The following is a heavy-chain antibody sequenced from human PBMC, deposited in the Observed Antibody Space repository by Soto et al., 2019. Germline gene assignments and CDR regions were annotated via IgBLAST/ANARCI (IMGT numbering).Heavy chain of an antibody. V-gene: IGHV1-46*01. CDR3: ARDESSSWYSYYYGMDV. CDR2: INPSGGST. CDR1: GYTFTSYY. J-gene: IGHJ6*02. D-gene: IGHD6-13*01. Sequence: ASVKVSCKASGYTFTSYYMHWVRQAPGQGLEWMGIINPSGGSTSYAQKFQGRVTMTRDTSTGTVYMELSSLRSEDTAVYYCARDESSSWYSYYYGMDVWGQGTTVTVSS.